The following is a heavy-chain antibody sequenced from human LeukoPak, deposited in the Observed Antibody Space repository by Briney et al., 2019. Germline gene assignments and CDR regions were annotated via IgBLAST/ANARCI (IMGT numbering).Heavy chain of an antibody. CDR2: INHSGST. J-gene: IGHJ4*02. D-gene: IGHD6-13*01. V-gene: IGHV4-34*01. CDR1: GFIFRNYY. Sequence: GSLRLSCEASGFIFRNYYMNWIRQPPGKGLEWIGEINHSGSTNYNPSLKSRVTISVDTSKNQFSLKLSSVTAADTAVYYCARLPGYSSSWYYFDYWGQGTLVTVSS. CDR3: ARLPGYSSSWYYFDY.